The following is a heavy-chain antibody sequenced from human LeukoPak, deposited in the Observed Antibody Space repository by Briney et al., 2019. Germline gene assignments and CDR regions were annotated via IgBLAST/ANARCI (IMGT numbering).Heavy chain of an antibody. Sequence: SETLSLTCTVSGDSISSYGWSWIRQPPGKGLEWIGYAYHSGITNYNPSLKGRVTISVDTSESQFSLRLSSVTAADTAIYYRARHGGTFDPWGQGILVTVSS. CDR3: ARHGGTFDP. J-gene: IGHJ5*02. CDR1: GDSISSYG. CDR2: AYHSGIT. D-gene: IGHD1-1*01. V-gene: IGHV4-59*08.